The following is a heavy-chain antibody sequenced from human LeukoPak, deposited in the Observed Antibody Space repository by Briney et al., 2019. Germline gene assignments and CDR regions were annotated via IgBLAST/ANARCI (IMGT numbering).Heavy chain of an antibody. V-gene: IGHV3-11*01. D-gene: IGHD4-17*01. Sequence: GGSLRLSCAASGFTFSDYYMSWIRQAPGKGLEWVSYISSSGSTIYYADSVKGRFTISRDNAKNSLYLQMNSLRAEDTAVYSCARVAYGDYGRNSYGYFDYWGQGTLVTVSS. CDR3: ARVAYGDYGRNSYGYFDY. CDR2: ISSSGSTI. CDR1: GFTFSDYY. J-gene: IGHJ4*02.